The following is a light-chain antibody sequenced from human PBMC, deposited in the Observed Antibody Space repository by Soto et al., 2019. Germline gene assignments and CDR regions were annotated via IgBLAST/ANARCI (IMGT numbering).Light chain of an antibody. CDR2: DAS. CDR1: QSVSSY. J-gene: IGKJ5*01. Sequence: EIVLTQSPATLSLSPGERATLSCRASQSVSSYLAWYQQKPGQAPRLLIYDASNRATGIPARFSGSGSGTDFTLTNSRLGPENVSGYNFQDGSNRPPSTSGQGARL. CDR3: QDGSNRPPST. V-gene: IGKV3-11*01.